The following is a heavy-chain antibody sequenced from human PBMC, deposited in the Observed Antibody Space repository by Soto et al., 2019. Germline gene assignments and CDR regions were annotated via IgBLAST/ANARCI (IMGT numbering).Heavy chain of an antibody. J-gene: IGHJ1*01. V-gene: IGHV3-33*01. Sequence: QVQLVESGGGVVQPGRSLRLSCAASGFTFSSYGMHWVRQAPGKGLEWVAVIWYDGRNKYYADSVKGRFTISRDNSKNTLYLQMNSLRAEDTAVYYCAREYCSGGSCPPGYFQHWGQGTLVTVSS. CDR2: IWYDGRNK. CDR1: GFTFSSYG. CDR3: AREYCSGGSCPPGYFQH. D-gene: IGHD2-15*01.